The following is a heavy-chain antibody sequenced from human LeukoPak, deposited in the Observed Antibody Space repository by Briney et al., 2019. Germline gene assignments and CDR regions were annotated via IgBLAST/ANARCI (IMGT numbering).Heavy chain of an antibody. D-gene: IGHD3-22*01. V-gene: IGHV3-66*01. J-gene: IGHJ4*02. CDR3: AKDFSVYYYDSRVFDY. Sequence: GGSLRLSCAASGFTVSSNYMSWVRQAPGKGLEWVSVIYSGGSTYYADSVKGRFTISRDNSKNTLYLQMNSLRTEDTAVYYCAKDFSVYYYDSRVFDYWGQGTLVTVSS. CDR1: GFTVSSNY. CDR2: IYSGGST.